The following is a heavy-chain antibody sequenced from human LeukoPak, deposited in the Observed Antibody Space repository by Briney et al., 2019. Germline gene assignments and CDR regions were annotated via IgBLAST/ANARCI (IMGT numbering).Heavy chain of an antibody. CDR1: GYTFTSYA. D-gene: IGHD2-21*02. Sequence: ASMKVSCKASGYTFTSYAMHWVRQAPGQRLEWMGWINAGNGNTKYSQKFQGRVTITRDTSASTAYMELSSLRSEDTAVYYCARGGDIVVVTALDYYYYGMDVWGQGTTVTVSS. J-gene: IGHJ6*02. CDR2: INAGNGNT. CDR3: ARGGDIVVVTALDYYYYGMDV. V-gene: IGHV1-3*01.